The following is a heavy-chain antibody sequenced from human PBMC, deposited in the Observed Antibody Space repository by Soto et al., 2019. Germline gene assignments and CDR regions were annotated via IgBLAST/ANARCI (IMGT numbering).Heavy chain of an antibody. CDR1: GYTFTSYG. J-gene: IGHJ4*02. Sequence: ASVKVSCKASGYTFTSYGISWVRQAPGQGLEWMGWISAYNGNTNYAQKLQGRVTMTTDTSTSTAYMELRSLRSDDTAVYYCAREDCSGGSCYSVYWGQGTRVTVSS. CDR2: ISAYNGNT. CDR3: AREDCSGGSCYSVY. V-gene: IGHV1-18*01. D-gene: IGHD2-15*01.